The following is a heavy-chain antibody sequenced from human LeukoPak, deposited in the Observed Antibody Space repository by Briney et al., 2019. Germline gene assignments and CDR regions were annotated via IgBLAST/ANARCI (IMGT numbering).Heavy chain of an antibody. V-gene: IGHV3-48*01. D-gene: IGHD2-2*02. CDR2: ISSSSTTI. CDR1: AFTFSSYS. J-gene: IGHJ4*02. Sequence: GGSLRLSCPAYAFTFSSYSMNWVRQAPGKGLEWVSYISSSSTTIYYADSVEGRFTITRDNAKNSLYLQMNSLRAEDTAVYYCARSSSTSSYTYWGQGTLVTVSS. CDR3: ARSSSTSSYTY.